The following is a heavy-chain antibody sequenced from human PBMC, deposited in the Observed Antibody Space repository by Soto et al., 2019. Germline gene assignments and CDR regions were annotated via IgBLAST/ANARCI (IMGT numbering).Heavy chain of an antibody. J-gene: IGHJ6*02. CDR3: ARDGMDAHSYYGMDV. Sequence: QVQLVQSGAEVKKPGSSVKVSCKASGGTFSSYAISWVRQAPGQGLEWMGGIIPIFGTANYAQKFQGRVTITADETTSPAYMELGSLRSEDTAVYYCARDGMDAHSYYGMDVWGQGTTVTVSS. CDR2: IIPIFGTA. D-gene: IGHD2-2*03. CDR1: GGTFSSYA. V-gene: IGHV1-69*12.